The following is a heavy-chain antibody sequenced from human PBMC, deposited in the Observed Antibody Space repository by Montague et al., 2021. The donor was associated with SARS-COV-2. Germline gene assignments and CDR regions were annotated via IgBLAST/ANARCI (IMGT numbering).Heavy chain of an antibody. V-gene: IGHV2-70*11. Sequence: PALVKPTQTLTLTCTFSGFSLSTSGMSVTWIRQPPGKALEWLARIDWDNDKYYSTSLKTRLTISKDTSKNQVVLTVTNVDPFDTATYYCARIVSLVVPGDIPRMYYYGLDVWGQGTTVIVSS. J-gene: IGHJ6*02. CDR3: ARIVSLVVPGDIPRMYYYGLDV. D-gene: IGHD2-2*01. CDR1: GFSLSTSGMS. CDR2: IDWDNDK.